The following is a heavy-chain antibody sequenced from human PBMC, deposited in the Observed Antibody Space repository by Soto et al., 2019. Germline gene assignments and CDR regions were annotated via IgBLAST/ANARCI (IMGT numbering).Heavy chain of an antibody. Sequence: PSETLSLTCTVSGDSIISSDFYWGWVRQPPGKGLEWIGSIFYLGSSYYNPSLNSRVTMSVDTSKNQFSLRLRSVTAADTALYFCAPHSSAPRKNNWFEPYGRGIMHTVFS. CDR2: IFYLGSS. CDR3: APHSSAPRKNNWFEP. CDR1: GDSIISSDFY. V-gene: IGHV4-39*01. D-gene: IGHD6-13*01. J-gene: IGHJ5*02.